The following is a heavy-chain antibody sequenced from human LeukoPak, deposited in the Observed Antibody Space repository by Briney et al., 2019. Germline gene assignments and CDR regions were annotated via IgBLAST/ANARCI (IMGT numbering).Heavy chain of an antibody. CDR3: AKGPTEWLLEHSGFDY. D-gene: IGHD3-3*01. V-gene: IGHV3-21*01. Sequence: GGSLRLSSAASGFTFSSYSMNWVRQAPGKGLEGVSSISSSSSYIYYADSVKGRFTISKDNAKNSLYLPMNSLSPEDTAVYYCAKGPTEWLLEHSGFDYWGQGTLVTVSS. CDR1: GFTFSSYS. CDR2: ISSSSSYI. J-gene: IGHJ4*02.